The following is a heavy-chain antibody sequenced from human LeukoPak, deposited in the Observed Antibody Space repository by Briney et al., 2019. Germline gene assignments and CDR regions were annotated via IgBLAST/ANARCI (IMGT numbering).Heavy chain of an antibody. CDR1: GGSISSYY. CDR2: IYYSGST. J-gene: IGHJ4*02. Sequence: PSETLSLTCTVSGGSISSYYWSWIRQPPGKGLEWIRYIYYSGSTNYNPSLKSRVTISVDTSKNQFSLELSSVTAADTAVYYCARSREEYSSSSLDYWGQGTLVTVSS. D-gene: IGHD6-6*01. CDR3: ARSREEYSSSSLDY. V-gene: IGHV4-59*01.